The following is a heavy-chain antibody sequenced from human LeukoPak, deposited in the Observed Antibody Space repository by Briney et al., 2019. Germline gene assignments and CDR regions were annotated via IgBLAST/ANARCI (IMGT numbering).Heavy chain of an antibody. Sequence: PSETLSLTCTVSGGSISSYYWSWLRPPPGKGLEWIGYIYYSGSTNYNPSLKSRVTISVDTSKNQFSLKLSSVTAADTAVYYCARQGGSSGWYLQYYYCGMDVWGQGTTVTVSS. D-gene: IGHD6-19*01. CDR1: GGSISSYY. J-gene: IGHJ6*02. CDR2: IYYSGST. V-gene: IGHV4-59*08. CDR3: ARQGGSSGWYLQYYYCGMDV.